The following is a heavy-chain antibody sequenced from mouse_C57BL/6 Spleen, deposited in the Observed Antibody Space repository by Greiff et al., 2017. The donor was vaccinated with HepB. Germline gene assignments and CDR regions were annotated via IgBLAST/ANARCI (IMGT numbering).Heavy chain of an antibody. V-gene: IGHV1-81*01. D-gene: IGHD1-1*01. CDR2: IYPRSGNT. Sequence: VKLMESGAELARPGASVKLSCKASGYTFTSYGISWVKQRTGQGLEWIGEIYPRSGNTYYNEKFKGKATLTADKSSSTAYMELRSLTSEDSAVYFCAREDKYGSSYNWYFDVWGTGTTVTVSS. CDR1: GYTFTSYG. CDR3: AREDKYGSSYNWYFDV. J-gene: IGHJ1*03.